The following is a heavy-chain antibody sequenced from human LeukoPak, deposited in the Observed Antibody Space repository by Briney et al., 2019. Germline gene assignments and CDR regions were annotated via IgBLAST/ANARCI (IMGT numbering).Heavy chain of an antibody. CDR1: GGTFSSYA. Sequence: ASVKVSCKASGGTFSSYAISWVRQAPGQGLEWMGWINPNSGGTNYAQKFQGRVTMTRDTSISTAYMELSRLRSDDTAVYYCARARWNYSDYWGQGTLVTVSS. CDR3: ARARWNYSDY. V-gene: IGHV1-2*02. CDR2: INPNSGGT. J-gene: IGHJ4*02. D-gene: IGHD1-1*01.